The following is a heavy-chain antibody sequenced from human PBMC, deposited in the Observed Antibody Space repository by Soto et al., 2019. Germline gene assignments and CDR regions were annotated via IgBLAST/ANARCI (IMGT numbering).Heavy chain of an antibody. J-gene: IGHJ4*02. CDR1: GFTLSNAW. V-gene: IGHV3-15*06. CDR2: IRAKTDGGTT. Sequence: GGSLRLSCAASGFTLSNAWLGWVRQAPGKGLEWVGRIRAKTDGGTTKYAAPVEGRFSISRDDSENTLYLQMDSLKSEDTAVYYCTTSHYWGQGSLVTGSS. CDR3: TTSHY.